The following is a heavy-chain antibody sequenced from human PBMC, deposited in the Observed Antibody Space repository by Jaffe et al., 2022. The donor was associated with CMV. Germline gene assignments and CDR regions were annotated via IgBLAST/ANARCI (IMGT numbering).Heavy chain of an antibody. Sequence: QVQLQQWGAGLLKPSETLSLTCAVYGGSFSGYYWSWIRQPPGKGLEWIGEINHSGSTNYNPSLKSRVTISVDTSKNQFSLKLSSVTAADTAVYYCARVPRAKGYCSSTSCYKDYYYYYMDVWGKGTTVTVSS. CDR1: GGSFSGYY. J-gene: IGHJ6*03. CDR2: INHSGST. V-gene: IGHV4-34*01. CDR3: ARVPRAKGYCSSTSCYKDYYYYYMDV. D-gene: IGHD2-2*02.